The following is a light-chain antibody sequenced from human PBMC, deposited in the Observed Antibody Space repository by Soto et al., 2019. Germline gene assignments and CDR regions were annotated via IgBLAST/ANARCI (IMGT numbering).Light chain of an antibody. CDR2: RAS. CDR1: QSVTGSA. Sequence: EIVLTQSPGTLSLSPGERATLSCRASQSVTGSALAWYQQRPGQAPRLLIYRASNRVTGIPDRFSGSGSGTDFTLNISSLEPEDFAVYFCQQYGVSPGTFGQGTKVEIK. V-gene: IGKV3-20*01. J-gene: IGKJ1*01. CDR3: QQYGVSPGT.